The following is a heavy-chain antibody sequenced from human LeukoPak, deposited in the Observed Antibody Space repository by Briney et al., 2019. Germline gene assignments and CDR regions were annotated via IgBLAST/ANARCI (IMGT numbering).Heavy chain of an antibody. CDR2: ISSSGSTI. CDR3: ARDRGSEYYDSSGYSYYFDY. J-gene: IGHJ4*02. D-gene: IGHD3-22*01. CDR1: GFTFSSYA. V-gene: IGHV3-48*03. Sequence: PGGSLRLSCAASGFTFSSYAMNWVRQAPGKGLEWVSYISSSGSTIYYADSVKGRFTISRDNAKNSLYLQMNSLRAEDTAVYYCARDRGSEYYDSSGYSYYFDYWGQGTLVTVSS.